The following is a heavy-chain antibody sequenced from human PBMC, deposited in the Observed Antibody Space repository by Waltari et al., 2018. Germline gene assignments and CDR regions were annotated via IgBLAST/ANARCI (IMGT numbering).Heavy chain of an antibody. CDR2: ITRNGGST. Sequence: EVQLLETGGGLAQPGGSLRLSCAASGFTFGIYAMSWVRLGPGKGRVWVADITRNGGSTHYADSVKGRFTISRDNSKNILYLQMNSLRAEDTATYYCAKGSDGYKDYYVDVWGKGTTVTISS. CDR3: AKGSDGYKDYYVDV. J-gene: IGHJ6*03. D-gene: IGHD5-12*01. V-gene: IGHV3-23*01. CDR1: GFTFGIYA.